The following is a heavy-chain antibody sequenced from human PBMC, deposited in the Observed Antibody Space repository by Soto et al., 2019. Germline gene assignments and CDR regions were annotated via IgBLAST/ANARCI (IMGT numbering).Heavy chain of an antibody. D-gene: IGHD3-22*01. J-gene: IGHJ4*02. Sequence: GGSLRLSCAASGFTFSNYYINWIRQAPGKGLEWVSYIGPSGSPTYYADSVKGRFTISRDNAKNSLYLQMNSLRAEDTAVYYCALGPNYHDSLRSSWGQGTQVTVSS. CDR1: GFTFSNYY. CDR2: IGPSGSPT. V-gene: IGHV3-11*01. CDR3: ALGPNYHDSLRSS.